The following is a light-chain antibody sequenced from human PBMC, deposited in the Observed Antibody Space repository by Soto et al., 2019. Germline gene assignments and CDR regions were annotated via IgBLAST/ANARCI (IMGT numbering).Light chain of an antibody. CDR1: QSVSNNY. CDR3: HQRGNRPPWT. Sequence: EIFFTQSPGTLSLSPGERATLSCRAIQSVSNNYLAWYQQKPGQAPRLLIYGASNRATGIPARFSGSGSGTEFTLTISSLQSEDFAVYYCHQRGNRPPWTFGQGTKVDIK. J-gene: IGKJ1*01. CDR2: GAS. V-gene: IGKV3D-20*02.